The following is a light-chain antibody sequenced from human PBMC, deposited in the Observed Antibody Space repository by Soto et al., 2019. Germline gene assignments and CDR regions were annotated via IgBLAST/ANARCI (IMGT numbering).Light chain of an antibody. Sequence: QSVLAQPASVSGSPGQSITISCTGTSSDVGSYNYVSWYQQHPGKAPKLMIYEVSDRPSGISSRFSGSESGNTASLTISGLQTEDEADYYCSSYTSSSTLFGTGTKVTVL. CDR3: SSYTSSSTL. J-gene: IGLJ1*01. V-gene: IGLV2-14*01. CDR1: SSDVGSYNY. CDR2: EVS.